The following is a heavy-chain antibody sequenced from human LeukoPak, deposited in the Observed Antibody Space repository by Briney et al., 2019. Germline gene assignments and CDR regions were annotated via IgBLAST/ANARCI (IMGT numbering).Heavy chain of an antibody. J-gene: IGHJ4*02. D-gene: IGHD1-7*01. CDR3: VRLTGTTWGIIDY. Sequence: SETLSLTCTVSGYSISSGYYWGWIRQPPGKGLEWIGSIYHSGSTYYNPSLKSRVTISVDTSKNQFSLKLSSVTAADTAVYYCVRLTGTTWGIIDYWGQGTLVTVSS. V-gene: IGHV4-38-2*02. CDR1: GYSISSGYY. CDR2: IYHSGST.